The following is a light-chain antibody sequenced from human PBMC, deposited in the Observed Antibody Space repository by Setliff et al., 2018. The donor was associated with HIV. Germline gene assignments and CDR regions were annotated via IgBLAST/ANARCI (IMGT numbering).Light chain of an antibody. CDR2: EVR. CDR3: SSYAITNTLP. J-gene: IGLJ1*01. Sequence: QSALAQPASVSGFPGQSITISCTGTNSDVGGYNYVSWYQQHPGKAPKLIIYEVRNRPSGVSDRFSGSKSGNTASLTISGLQADDEADYYCSSYAITNTLPFGTGTKVTVL. CDR1: NSDVGGYNY. V-gene: IGLV2-14*01.